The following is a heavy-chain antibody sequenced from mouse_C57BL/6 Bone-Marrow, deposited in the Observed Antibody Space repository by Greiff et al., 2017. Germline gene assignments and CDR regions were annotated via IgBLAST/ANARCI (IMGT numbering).Heavy chain of an antibody. CDR3: ARRLRRSYAMDY. CDR1: GYTFTSYG. CDR2: IYPTSGNT. Sequence: LVESGAELARPGASVKLSCKASGYTFTSYGIRWVKQRTGQGLEWIGEIYPTSGNTYYNEKFKGKATLTADKSSSTAYMELRSLTSEDSAVYFCARRLRRSYAMDYWGQGTSGTVSS. D-gene: IGHD2-4*01. V-gene: IGHV1-81*01. J-gene: IGHJ4*01.